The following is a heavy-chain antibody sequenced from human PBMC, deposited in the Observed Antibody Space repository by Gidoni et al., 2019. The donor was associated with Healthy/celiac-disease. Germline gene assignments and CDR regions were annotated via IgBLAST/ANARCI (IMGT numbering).Heavy chain of an antibody. CDR1: GFTFGDYA. J-gene: IGHJ4*02. D-gene: IGHD5-18*01. CDR3: TRDSLRFSYGSYYFDY. Sequence: EVQLVESGGGLVQPWRSLRLSCTASGFTFGDYARSWFRQAPGKGLEWVGFIRSKAYGGTTEYAAYVKGRFTISRDDSKSIAYLQMNSLKTEDTAVYYCTRDSLRFSYGSYYFDYWGQGTLVTVSS. CDR2: IRSKAYGGTT. V-gene: IGHV3-49*03.